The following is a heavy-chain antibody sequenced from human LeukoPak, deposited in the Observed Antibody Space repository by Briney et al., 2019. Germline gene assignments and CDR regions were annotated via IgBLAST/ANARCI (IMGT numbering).Heavy chain of an antibody. Sequence: GGSLRLSCAASGFTFSSYAMSWVRQAPGKGLEWVSAISGSGGSTYYADSVKGRFTISRDKSKNTLYLQMNSLRAEDTAVYYCAKVVGAPLYYYYGMDVWGQGTTVTVSS. J-gene: IGHJ6*02. CDR2: ISGSGGST. CDR1: GFTFSSYA. V-gene: IGHV3-23*01. D-gene: IGHD1-26*01. CDR3: AKVVGAPLYYYYGMDV.